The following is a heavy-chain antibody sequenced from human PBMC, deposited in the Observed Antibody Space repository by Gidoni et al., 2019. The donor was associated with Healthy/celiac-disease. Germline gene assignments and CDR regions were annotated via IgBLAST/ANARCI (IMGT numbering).Heavy chain of an antibody. CDR3: ARDFQPYGMDV. CDR2: IYYSGST. D-gene: IGHD2-2*01. Sequence: QVQLQESGPGRVKPSETLALTCTVPGGSISSYYWSWIRQPPGKGLEWIGYIYYSGSTNYNPSLTSRVTISVDTSKNQFSLTLSSVTAADTAVYYCARDFQPYGMDVWGQGTTVTVSS. J-gene: IGHJ6*02. CDR1: GGSISSYY. V-gene: IGHV4-59*01.